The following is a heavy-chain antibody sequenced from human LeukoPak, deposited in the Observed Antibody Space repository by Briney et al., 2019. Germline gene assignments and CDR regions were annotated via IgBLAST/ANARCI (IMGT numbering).Heavy chain of an antibody. CDR1: GLDLTTYA. Sequence: GGSLGLSCAASGLDLTTYAMTWVRQAPAKGLEWVSSIRIGGGGTYYADSVKGRFTFSRDNSENTLHLQMNNLRVEDTARYFCARCMVLSQGWCNWFDPWGQGTLVTVSS. J-gene: IGHJ5*02. CDR3: ARCMVLSQGWCNWFDP. D-gene: IGHD6-13*01. CDR2: IRIGGGGT. V-gene: IGHV3-23*01.